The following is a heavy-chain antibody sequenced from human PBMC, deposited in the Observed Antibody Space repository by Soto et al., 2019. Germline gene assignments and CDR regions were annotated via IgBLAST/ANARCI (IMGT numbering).Heavy chain of an antibody. D-gene: IGHD2-21*02. V-gene: IGHV1-69*19. Sequence: QVQLVQSGAEVKKPGSSVKISCKASGGTFINHAFSWVRQAPGQGLEWMGGIIPMFGTADYSQKFQGRVTITADESTTTAHMELSSLRSDDSAVYYCARADATYCGGDSYRYFFYGLDVWGQGTTVTVS. CDR3: ARADATYCGGDSYRYFFYGLDV. CDR1: GGTFINHA. CDR2: IIPMFGTA. J-gene: IGHJ6*01.